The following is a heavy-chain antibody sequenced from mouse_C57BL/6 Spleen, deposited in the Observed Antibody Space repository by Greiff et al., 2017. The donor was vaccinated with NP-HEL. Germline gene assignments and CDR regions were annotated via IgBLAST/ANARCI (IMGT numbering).Heavy chain of an antibody. Sequence: QVQLQQPGAELVRPGSSVKLSCKASGYTFTSYWMDWVKQRPGQGLEWIGNIYPSDSETHYNQKFKDKATLTVDKSSSTAYIQLSSLTSEDSAVYYCARDYPGYFDYWGPGTTLTVSS. D-gene: IGHD2-4*01. J-gene: IGHJ2*01. CDR3: ARDYPGYFDY. V-gene: IGHV1-61*01. CDR2: IYPSDSET. CDR1: GYTFTSYW.